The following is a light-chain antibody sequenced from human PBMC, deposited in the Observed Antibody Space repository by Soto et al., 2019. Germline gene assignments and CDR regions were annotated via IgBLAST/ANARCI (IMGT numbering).Light chain of an antibody. Sequence: EIMLKLSPGTLSLSPGERATLSCRASQSVSSSHLAWYQHKPGQAPRLLIYAASSRATGSPDRFSGSGSGTEFTLTISSLQSEDFAVYYCQQYNNWLGTFGGGTNVDIK. CDR1: QSVSSSH. CDR3: QQYNNWLGT. CDR2: AAS. J-gene: IGKJ4*01. V-gene: IGKV3D-15*01.